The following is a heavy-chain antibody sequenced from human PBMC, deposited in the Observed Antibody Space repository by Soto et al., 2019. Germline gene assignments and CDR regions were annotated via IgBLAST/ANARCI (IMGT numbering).Heavy chain of an antibody. D-gene: IGHD3-10*01. CDR2: IYYDGTA. CDR3: ARLGKYYPSLDP. J-gene: IGHJ5*02. Sequence: SETLSLTCTVSGGSFSPNYGSWIRQPPGKGLEWVGYIYYDGTARHNPSLKSRVTISLETSRSQFSLRLSSVSAADTAVYYCARLGKYYPSLDPWGPGTLVTVSS. CDR1: GGSFSPNY. V-gene: IGHV4-59*08.